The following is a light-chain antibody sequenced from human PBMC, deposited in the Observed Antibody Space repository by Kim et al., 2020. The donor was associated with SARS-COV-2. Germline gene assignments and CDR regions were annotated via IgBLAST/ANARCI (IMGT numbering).Light chain of an antibody. V-gene: IGLV3-1*01. CDR3: QAWDSSPNWV. CDR2: QDS. CDR1: KLGDKY. J-gene: IGLJ3*02. Sequence: SYELTQPPSVSVSPGQTASITCSGDKLGDKYACXYQQKPGQSPVLVIYQDSKRPSGIPERFSGSNSGNTATLTISGTQAMDEADYYCQAWDSSPNWVFGG.